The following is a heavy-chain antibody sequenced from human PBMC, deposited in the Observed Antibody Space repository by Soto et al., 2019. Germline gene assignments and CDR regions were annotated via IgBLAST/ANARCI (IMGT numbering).Heavy chain of an antibody. CDR2: IKSKTDGGTT. V-gene: IGHV3-15*01. CDR1: GFTFSNAW. Sequence: GGSLRLSCAASGFTFSNAWMSWVRQAPGKGLEWVGRIKSKTDGGTTDYAAPVKGRFTISRDDSKNTLYLQMNSLKTEDTAVYYCTTGRDGYNYYYYYGMDVWGQGTTVTVSS. D-gene: IGHD5-12*01. J-gene: IGHJ6*02. CDR3: TTGRDGYNYYYYYGMDV.